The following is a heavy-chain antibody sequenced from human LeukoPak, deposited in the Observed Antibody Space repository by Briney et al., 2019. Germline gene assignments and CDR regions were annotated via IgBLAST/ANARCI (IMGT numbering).Heavy chain of an antibody. Sequence: GRSLRLSCAASGFSFSSYLMHWVRQAPGKGLEWVALIGFDVSKIYYADSVKGRFTISRDNSKNTQYLQMNSLRDEDTAVYFCARERLENCNDGSCPDALDIWGQGTMVTISS. J-gene: IGHJ3*02. CDR1: GFSFSSYL. D-gene: IGHD2-15*01. CDR3: ARERLENCNDGSCPDALDI. CDR2: IGFDVSKI. V-gene: IGHV3-33*01.